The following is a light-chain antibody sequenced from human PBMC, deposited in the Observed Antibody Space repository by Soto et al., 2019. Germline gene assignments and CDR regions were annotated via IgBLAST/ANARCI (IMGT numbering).Light chain of an antibody. J-gene: IGKJ1*01. Sequence: DIQMTQSPSSLSASVRDRVTITCRASQGISNYLAWYQQKPGKVPKLLIYAASTLQSGVPSRFSGSGSRTDFTLTISSLQPEDVATYYCQKYDSAPWTFGQGTQVEIK. CDR2: AAS. CDR1: QGISNY. V-gene: IGKV1-27*01. CDR3: QKYDSAPWT.